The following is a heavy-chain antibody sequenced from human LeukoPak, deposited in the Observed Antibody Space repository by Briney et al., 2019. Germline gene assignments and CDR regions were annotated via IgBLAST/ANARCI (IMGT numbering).Heavy chain of an antibody. CDR2: IIPIFGTA. V-gene: IGHV1-69*13. CDR3: ARVPRVRYCSSTSCSPDYYMDV. J-gene: IGHJ6*03. CDR1: GGTFSSYA. Sequence: SVKVSCKASGGTFSSYAISWVRQAPGQGLEWMGGIIPIFGTANYAQKFQGRVTITADESTSTAYMELSSLRSEDTAVYYCARVPRVRYCSSTSCSPDYYMDVWGKGTTVTVSS. D-gene: IGHD2-2*01.